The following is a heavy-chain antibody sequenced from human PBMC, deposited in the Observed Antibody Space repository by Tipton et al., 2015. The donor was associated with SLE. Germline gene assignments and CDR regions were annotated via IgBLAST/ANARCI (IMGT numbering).Heavy chain of an antibody. CDR3: ARERAVAGFYYFDY. V-gene: IGHV4-39*07. CDR1: GGSISSSSYY. J-gene: IGHJ4*02. D-gene: IGHD6-19*01. Sequence: TLSLTCTVSGGSISSSSYYWGWIRQPPGKGLEWIGSIYYSGSTYYNPSLKSRVTISVDTSKNQFSLKLSSVTAADTAVYYCARERAVAGFYYFDYWGQGTLVTVSS. CDR2: IYYSGST.